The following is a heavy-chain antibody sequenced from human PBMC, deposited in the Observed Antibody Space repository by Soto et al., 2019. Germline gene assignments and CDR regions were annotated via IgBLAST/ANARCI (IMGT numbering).Heavy chain of an antibody. Sequence: EVQLVESGGGLVQPGRSLRLSCVASGFRFDDHAMHWVRQAPGKGLEWVSGISWDSNSIGYADSVKGRFTISRDSAKNSLYLQMNSLRAEDTALYYCVKDIEENQLLYDAFDFWGQGTMGTVSS. J-gene: IGHJ3*01. CDR3: VKDIEENQLLYDAFDF. CDR2: ISWDSNSI. V-gene: IGHV3-9*01. CDR1: GFRFDDHA. D-gene: IGHD2-2*01.